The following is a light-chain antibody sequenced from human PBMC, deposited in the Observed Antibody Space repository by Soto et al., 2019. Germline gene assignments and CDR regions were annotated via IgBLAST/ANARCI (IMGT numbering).Light chain of an antibody. Sequence: EFVLTQSPGTLSLSPGERATLSFMASQTVRNNYLAWYQQKPGQAPRLLIYDASNRATGIPARFSGSGSGTDFTLTINNLEPEDFALYYCQQRSNWPITFGQGTRLEIK. CDR1: QTVRNNY. J-gene: IGKJ5*01. V-gene: IGKV3-11*01. CDR3: QQRSNWPIT. CDR2: DAS.